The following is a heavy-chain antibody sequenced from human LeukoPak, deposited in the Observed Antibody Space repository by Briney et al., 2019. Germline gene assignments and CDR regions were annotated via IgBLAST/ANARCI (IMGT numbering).Heavy chain of an antibody. Sequence: PGGSLRLSCAASGFTFSDYWMSWVRQAPGKGLEWVANIKQDGSEKYYVDSVKGRFTISRDNAKNSLYLQMNSLRAEDTAVYYCARDEAYYYDSSGYPFDYRGQGTLVTVSS. CDR1: GFTFSDYW. J-gene: IGHJ4*02. CDR2: IKQDGSEK. V-gene: IGHV3-7*01. D-gene: IGHD3-22*01. CDR3: ARDEAYYYDSSGYPFDY.